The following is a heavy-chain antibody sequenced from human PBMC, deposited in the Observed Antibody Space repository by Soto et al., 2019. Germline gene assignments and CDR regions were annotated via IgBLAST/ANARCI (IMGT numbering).Heavy chain of an antibody. Sequence: GASVKVSCKVSGYTLTELSMHWVRQAPGKGLEWMGGFDPEDGETIYAQKFQGRVTMTEDTSTDTAYMELSSLRSEDTAVYYCATDGSLRGSGILDYWGQGTLVTVSS. CDR1: GYTLTELS. CDR3: ATDGSLRGSGILDY. CDR2: FDPEDGET. J-gene: IGHJ4*02. V-gene: IGHV1-24*01. D-gene: IGHD2-15*01.